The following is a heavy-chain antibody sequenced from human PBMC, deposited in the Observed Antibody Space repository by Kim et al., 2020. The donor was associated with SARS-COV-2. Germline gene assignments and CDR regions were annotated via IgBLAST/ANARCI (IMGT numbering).Heavy chain of an antibody. CDR3: AGPRDLYWYFDL. CDR1: GGSLSEYY. V-gene: IGHV4-34*01. Sequence: SETLSLTCAVYGGSLSEYYWSWIRQPPGKGLEWIGEINHSGSTNYNPSLKSRVTMSVDTSKNQFSLELTSVTAADTAVYYCAGPRDLYWYFDLGGRGTLVTVSS. CDR2: INHSGST. J-gene: IGHJ2*01.